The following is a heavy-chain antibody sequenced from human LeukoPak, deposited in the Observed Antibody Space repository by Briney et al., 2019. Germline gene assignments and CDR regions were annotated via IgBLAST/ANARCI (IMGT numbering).Heavy chain of an antibody. CDR1: GDSISSYY. CDR2: IYYSGST. J-gene: IGHJ4*02. CDR3: ARDGGYYGSGARGGGFDY. V-gene: IGHV4-59*01. D-gene: IGHD3-10*01. Sequence: SETLSLTCTVSGDSISSYYWSWIRQPPGKGLEWIGYIYYSGSTNYNPSLKSRVTISVDTSKNQFSLKLSSVTAADTAVYYCARDGGYYGSGARGGGFDYWGQGTLVTVSS.